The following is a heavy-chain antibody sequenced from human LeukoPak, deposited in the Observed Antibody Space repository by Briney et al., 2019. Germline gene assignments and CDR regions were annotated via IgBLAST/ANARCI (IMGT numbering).Heavy chain of an antibody. D-gene: IGHD3-22*01. Sequence: PGGSLRLSCAASGFTFGSYDMHWVRQSTRKRLEWVSVIGTAGDTYYPDSMKGRFTISRENAKNSLYLQMNSLRAGDTAMYYCARGGNSNDSSGWDAFDIWGQGTMVTVSS. V-gene: IGHV3-13*01. J-gene: IGHJ3*02. CDR3: ARGGNSNDSSGWDAFDI. CDR1: GFTFGSYD. CDR2: IGTAGDT.